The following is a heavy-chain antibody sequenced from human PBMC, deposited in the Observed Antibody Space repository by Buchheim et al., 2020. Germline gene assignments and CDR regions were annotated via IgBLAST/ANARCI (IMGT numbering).Heavy chain of an antibody. V-gene: IGHV3-66*01. Sequence: EVQLVESGGGLVQPGGSLRLSCAASGFTVSSNYMSWVRQAPGKGLERVSVIYSGGSTYCADSVKGRFTISRDNSKNTLYLQMNSLRAEDTAVYYCARDRAVYGDLNWFDPWGQGTL. J-gene: IGHJ5*02. CDR3: ARDRAVYGDLNWFDP. D-gene: IGHD4-17*01. CDR2: IYSGGST. CDR1: GFTVSSNY.